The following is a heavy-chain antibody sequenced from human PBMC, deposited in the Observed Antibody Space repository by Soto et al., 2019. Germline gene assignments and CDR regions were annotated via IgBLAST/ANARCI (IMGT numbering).Heavy chain of an antibody. CDR2: IWYDGSNK. J-gene: IGHJ4*02. V-gene: IGHV3-33*01. Sequence: QVQLVESGGGVVQPGRSLRLSCAASGFTFSSYGMHWVRQAPGKGLEWVAVIWYDGSNKYYADSVKGRFTISRDNSKNTLYLQMNSLRAEDTAVYYCARVSHWSSSWYYFDYRGQGTLVTVSS. CDR3: ARVSHWSSSWYYFDY. D-gene: IGHD6-13*01. CDR1: GFTFSSYG.